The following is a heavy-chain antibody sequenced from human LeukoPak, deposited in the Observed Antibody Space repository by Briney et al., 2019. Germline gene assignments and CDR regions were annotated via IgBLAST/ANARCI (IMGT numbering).Heavy chain of an antibody. Sequence: SETLSLTCIVSGGSISSYYWSWIRQPAGKGLEWIGRIYSSGSANYNPSLKSQVSMSVDTSKNQFSLKLSSVTAAGTAVYYCARNYYDTNGYYSGFDYWGQGTLVTVSS. V-gene: IGHV4-4*07. CDR1: GGSISSYY. D-gene: IGHD3-22*01. J-gene: IGHJ4*02. CDR3: ARNYYDTNGYYSGFDY. CDR2: IYSSGSA.